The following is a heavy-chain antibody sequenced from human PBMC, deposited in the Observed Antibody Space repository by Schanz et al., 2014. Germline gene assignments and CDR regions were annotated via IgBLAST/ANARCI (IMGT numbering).Heavy chain of an antibody. V-gene: IGHV3-21*06. D-gene: IGHD6-13*01. Sequence: VQLVESGGGLVKPGESLRLSCAASGFSLSSYNMNWVRQAPGKGLEWVSSISSSSSYIYYADSVKGRFTISRDNAKSSLFLQMNSLRAADTAVYYCARGPDSTSADVTRGRRRYYFDYWGQGTLVTVSS. CDR1: GFSLSSYN. J-gene: IGHJ4*02. CDR2: ISSSSSYI. CDR3: ARGPDSTSADVTRGRRRYYFDY.